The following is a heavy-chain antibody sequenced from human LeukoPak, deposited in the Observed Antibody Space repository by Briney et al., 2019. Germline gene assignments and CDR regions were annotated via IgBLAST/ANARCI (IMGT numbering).Heavy chain of an antibody. CDR2: ISSSGSTI. D-gene: IGHD6-13*01. Sequence: PGGSLRLSCAASGFTFSSYEMNWVRQAPGKGLEWVSYISSSGSTIYYADSVKGRFAISRDNAKKSLYLQMSSLRAEDTAVYYCARISGAAAQHFDYWGQGTLVTVSS. V-gene: IGHV3-48*03. CDR3: ARISGAAAQHFDY. J-gene: IGHJ4*02. CDR1: GFTFSSYE.